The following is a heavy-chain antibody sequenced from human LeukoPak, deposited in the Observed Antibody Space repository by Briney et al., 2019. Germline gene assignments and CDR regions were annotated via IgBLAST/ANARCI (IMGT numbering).Heavy chain of an antibody. V-gene: IGHV3-9*03. Sequence: GGSLRLSCAASGFTFDDYAMHWVRQAPGKGLKWVSGISWNSGSIGYADSVKGRFTISRDNAKNSLYLQMNSLRAEDMALYYCAKASSGSYYDYFDYWGQGTLVTVSS. D-gene: IGHD1-26*01. CDR1: GFTFDDYA. CDR2: ISWNSGSI. CDR3: AKASSGSYYDYFDY. J-gene: IGHJ4*02.